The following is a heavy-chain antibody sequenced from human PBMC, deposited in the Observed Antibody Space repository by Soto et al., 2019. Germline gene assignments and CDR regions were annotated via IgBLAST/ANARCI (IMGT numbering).Heavy chain of an antibody. CDR1: GFTFSSYA. V-gene: IGHV3-23*01. Sequence: PXGSLRLSCAASGFTFSSYAMSWVRQAPGKGLEWVSAISGSGGSTYYADSVKGRFTISRDNSKNTLYLQMNSLRAEDTAVYYCAKERRITIFGVVIMGAHLYYYYGMDVWGQGTTVTVSS. CDR3: AKERRITIFGVVIMGAHLYYYYGMDV. D-gene: IGHD3-3*01. CDR2: ISGSGGST. J-gene: IGHJ6*02.